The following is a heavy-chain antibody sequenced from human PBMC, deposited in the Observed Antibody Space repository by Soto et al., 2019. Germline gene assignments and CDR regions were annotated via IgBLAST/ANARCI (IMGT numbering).Heavy chain of an antibody. CDR2: TYYRSRFFS. CDR3: VRDRYSSSGWFDP. CDR1: GDSVSSYSAA. V-gene: IGHV6-1*02. D-gene: IGHD3-10*01. J-gene: IGHJ5*02. Sequence: QVQLQQSGPGLVKPSQTLSLTCAISGDSVSSYSAAWNWIRQSPSGGLEWLGRTYYRSRFFSDYAASVRSRIMVNPDTSKNQFSLQLKSVTPEDTAVYYCVRDRYSSSGWFDPWGQGTPVTVSS.